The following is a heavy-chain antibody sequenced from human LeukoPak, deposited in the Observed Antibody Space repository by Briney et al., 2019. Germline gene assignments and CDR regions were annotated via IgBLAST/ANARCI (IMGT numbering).Heavy chain of an antibody. CDR3: ARGVNLGYCSSTSCRSRFDY. V-gene: IGHV4-34*01. D-gene: IGHD2-2*01. CDR2: INHSGST. J-gene: IGHJ4*02. CDR1: GGSFSGYY. Sequence: EASETLSLTCAVYGGSFSGYYLSWIRQPPGKGLEWIGEINHSGSTNYNPSLKSRVTISVDTSKNQFSLKLSSVTAADTAVYHCARGVNLGYCSSTSCRSRFDYWGQGTLVTVSS.